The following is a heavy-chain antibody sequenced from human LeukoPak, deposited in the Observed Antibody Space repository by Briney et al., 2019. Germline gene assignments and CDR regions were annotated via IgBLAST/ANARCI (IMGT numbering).Heavy chain of an antibody. V-gene: IGHV4-39*01. Sequence: SETLSLTCNVSGGAVTGSTYYWAWIRQPPGKGLEWIGSMYYSGSTYYNPSLKSRVTISVDTSKNQFSLKLSSVTAADTATYHCARHYYDNTGYYYLDYWGKGTLVTVSS. J-gene: IGHJ4*02. CDR2: MYYSGST. CDR3: ARHYYDNTGYYYLDY. CDR1: GGAVTGSTYY. D-gene: IGHD3-22*01.